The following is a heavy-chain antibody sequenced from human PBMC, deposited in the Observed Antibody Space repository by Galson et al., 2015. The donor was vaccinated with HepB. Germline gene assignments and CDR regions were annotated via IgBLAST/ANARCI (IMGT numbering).Heavy chain of an antibody. CDR2: ISGSGGST. V-gene: IGHV3-23*01. CDR1: GFTFSSYA. CDR3: AKDGEDIVVVPAAATPMYYYYYMDV. Sequence: SLRLSCAASGFTFSSYAMSWVRQAPGKGLEWVSAISGSGGSTYYADSVKGRFTISRDNSKNTLYLQMNSLRAEDTAVYYCAKDGEDIVVVPAAATPMYYYYYMDVWGKGTTVTVSS. J-gene: IGHJ6*03. D-gene: IGHD2-2*01.